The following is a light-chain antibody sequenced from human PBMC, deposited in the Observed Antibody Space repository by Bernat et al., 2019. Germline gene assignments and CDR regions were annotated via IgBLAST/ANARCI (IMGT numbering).Light chain of an antibody. CDR1: QDITTL. Sequence: SVGDSVTITCRASQDITTLLDWYQQKPGKAPNVLIYYAIHFANGVPSSFSGSGSGTEFTLTISSLQPEDFATYSCQQFNSLPYTVGQGTKVDSK. CDR3: QQFNSLPYT. V-gene: IGKV1-13*02. J-gene: IGKJ2*01. CDR2: YAI.